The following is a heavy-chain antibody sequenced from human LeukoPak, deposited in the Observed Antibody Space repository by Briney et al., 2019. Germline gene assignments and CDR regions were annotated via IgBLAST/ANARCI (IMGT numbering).Heavy chain of an antibody. CDR1: GGTFSSYA. CDR3: ARDRFEIGPDFDY. CDR2: INPNSGGT. J-gene: IGHJ4*02. Sequence: ASVTVSCKASGGTFSSYAISWVRQAPGQGLEWMGRINPNSGGTNYAQKFQGRVTMTRDTSISTAYMELSRLRSDDTAVYYCARDRFEIGPDFDYWGQGTLVTVSS. V-gene: IGHV1-2*06. D-gene: IGHD3-10*01.